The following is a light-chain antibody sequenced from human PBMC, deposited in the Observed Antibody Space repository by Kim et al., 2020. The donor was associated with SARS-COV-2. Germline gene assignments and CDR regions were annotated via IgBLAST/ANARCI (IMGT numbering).Light chain of an antibody. CDR1: HDIRNY. J-gene: IGKJ4*01. CDR3: QKYGSAPLT. V-gene: IGKV1-27*01. Sequence: ASVGDRVTHTCRASHDIRNYLAWYQQKPGKVPQVLIYAASTLQSGVPSRFSGSGSGTDFTLTITSLQPEDVASYYCQKYGSAPLTFGGGTKVDIK. CDR2: AAS.